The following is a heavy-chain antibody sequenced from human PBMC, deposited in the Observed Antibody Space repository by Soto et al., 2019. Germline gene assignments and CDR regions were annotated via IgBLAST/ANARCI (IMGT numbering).Heavy chain of an antibody. Sequence: PGESLKISCHGSGYSFNTYWIRWVRQVPGKGLEWMGRIDPGTSYSNYSPSFEGHVTISVDKSKSTAFLQWSSLKASDTAMYYCARHPTLHESRVWSGFDPWGQGTLVTVSS. D-gene: IGHD3-3*01. CDR1: GYSFNTYW. CDR3: ARHPTLHESRVWSGFDP. V-gene: IGHV5-10-1*01. J-gene: IGHJ5*02. CDR2: IDPGTSYS.